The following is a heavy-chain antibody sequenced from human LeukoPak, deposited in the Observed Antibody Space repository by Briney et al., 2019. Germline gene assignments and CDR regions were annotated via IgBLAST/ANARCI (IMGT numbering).Heavy chain of an antibody. CDR3: ARGGSGYDSAVYFDY. CDR2: IYYSGST. Sequence: SETLSLTCTVSGGSISSYYRSWIRQPPGKGLEWIGYIYYSGSTNYNPSLKSRVTISVDTSKNQFSLKLSSVTAADTAVYYCARGGSGYDSAVYFDYWGQGTLVTVSS. V-gene: IGHV4-59*01. CDR1: GGSISSYY. J-gene: IGHJ4*02. D-gene: IGHD5-12*01.